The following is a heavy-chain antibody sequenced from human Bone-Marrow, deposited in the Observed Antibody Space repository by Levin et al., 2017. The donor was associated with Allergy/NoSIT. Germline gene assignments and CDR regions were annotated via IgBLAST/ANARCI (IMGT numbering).Heavy chain of an antibody. CDR2: IIPIFGTA. CDR3: ARETYYDILTGYPPRYYDYYMDV. V-gene: IGHV1-69*01. D-gene: IGHD3-9*01. Sequence: KISCKASGGTFSSYAISWVRQAPGQGLEWMGGIIPIFGTANYAQKFQGRVTITADESTSTAYMELSSLRSEDTAVYYCARETYYDILTGYPPRYYDYYMDVWGKGTTVTVSS. J-gene: IGHJ6*03. CDR1: GGTFSSYA.